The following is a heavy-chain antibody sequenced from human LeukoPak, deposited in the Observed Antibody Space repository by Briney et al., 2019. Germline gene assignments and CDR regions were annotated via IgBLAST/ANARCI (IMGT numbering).Heavy chain of an antibody. CDR2: IYHSGST. V-gene: IGHV4-4*02. CDR1: GGSITSGNW. D-gene: IGHD1-1*01. J-gene: IGHJ4*02. Sequence: GTLSLTCGVSGGSITSGNWWTWVRQPPGKGLEWIGEIYHSGSTKYNPSLKSRVTISVDKSKNQLSLNLNSVSAADTAVYYCASAIPVTGTSGLAYWGRGTLVTDSS. CDR3: ASAIPVTGTSGLAY.